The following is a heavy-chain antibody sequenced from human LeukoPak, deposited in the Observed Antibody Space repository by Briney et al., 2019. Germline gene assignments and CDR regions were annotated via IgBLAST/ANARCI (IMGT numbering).Heavy chain of an antibody. J-gene: IGHJ3*02. CDR2: ISSSSTYI. CDR1: GFTFSSYS. Sequence: GGSLRLSCAASGFTFSSYSMNWVRQAPGKGREWVSSISSSSTYIYYADSVKGRFTISRDDAKNSLYLQMNSLRAEDTAVYYCARDHEQVVQLDAFDIWGQGTMVTVSS. D-gene: IGHD1-1*01. CDR3: ARDHEQVVQLDAFDI. V-gene: IGHV3-21*01.